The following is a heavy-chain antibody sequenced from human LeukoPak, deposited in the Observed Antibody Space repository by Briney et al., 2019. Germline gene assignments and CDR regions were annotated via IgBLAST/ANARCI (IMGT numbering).Heavy chain of an antibody. V-gene: IGHV4-31*03. CDR2: IYYSGST. D-gene: IGHD6-13*01. Sequence: PSQTLSLTCTVSGGSISSGGYYWSWIRQHPGKGLEWIGYIYYSGSTYYNPSLKSRVTISVDTSKNQFSLKLSSVTAADTAVYYCAGHSSSWANWFDPWGQGTLVTVSS. CDR3: AGHSSSWANWFDP. CDR1: GGSISSGGYY. J-gene: IGHJ5*02.